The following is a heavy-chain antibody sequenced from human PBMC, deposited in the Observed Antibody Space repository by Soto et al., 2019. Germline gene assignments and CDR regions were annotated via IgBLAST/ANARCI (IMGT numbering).Heavy chain of an antibody. V-gene: IGHV3-7*02. CDR2: IKQDGSEK. CDR3: ARAHDSGGFYNWFDP. J-gene: IGHJ5*02. D-gene: IGHD4-17*01. Sequence: GGSLRLSCAASGFTFSSYWMSWVRQAPGKGLEWVANIKQDGSEKYYVDSVKGRFTISRDNAKNSLYLQMNSLRAEDTAVYYCARAHDSGGFYNWFDPWGQGTLVTVSS. CDR1: GFTFSSYW.